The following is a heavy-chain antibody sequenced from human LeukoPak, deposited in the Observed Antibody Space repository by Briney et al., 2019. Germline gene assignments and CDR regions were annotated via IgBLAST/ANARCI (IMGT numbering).Heavy chain of an antibody. D-gene: IGHD5-18*01. CDR3: ARAYSYGSILDY. Sequence: GGSLRLSCEASGFTFSNYWMSWVRQAPGKGLEWVASIDQYGHAKYYVDSVRGRFTFSRDNTKNSLHLQMNSLRAEDTAVYYCARAYSYGSILDYWGQGTRVIDSS. V-gene: IGHV3-7*04. CDR2: IDQYGHAK. J-gene: IGHJ4*02. CDR1: GFTFSNYW.